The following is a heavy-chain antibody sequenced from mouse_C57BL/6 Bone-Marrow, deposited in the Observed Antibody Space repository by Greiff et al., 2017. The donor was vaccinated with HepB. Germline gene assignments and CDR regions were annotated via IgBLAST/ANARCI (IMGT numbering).Heavy chain of an antibody. CDR1: GYTFTDYY. V-gene: IGHV1-76*01. J-gene: IGHJ4*01. CDR3: ARRHYGSSWNYAMDY. Sequence: QVQLKQSGAELVRPGASVKLSCKASGYTFTDYYINWVKQRPGQGLEWIARIYPGSGNTYYNEKFKGKATLTAEKSSSTAYMQLSSLTSEDSAVYFCARRHYGSSWNYAMDYWGQGTSVTVSS. D-gene: IGHD1-1*01. CDR2: IYPGSGNT.